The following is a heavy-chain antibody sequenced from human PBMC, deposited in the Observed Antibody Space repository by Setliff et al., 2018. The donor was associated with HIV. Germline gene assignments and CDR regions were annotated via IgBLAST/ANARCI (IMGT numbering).Heavy chain of an antibody. V-gene: IGHV3-30*12. CDR2: ISYDGGSK. CDR3: ARAWAMQQLVPAY. J-gene: IGHJ4*02. D-gene: IGHD6-6*01. CDR1: GFTFKTDA. Sequence: GGSLRLSCAASGFTFKTDAMHWVRQAPGKGLESVSFISYDGGSKYYADSVKGRFTISRDNSKNTLYLQMNSLRVEDTAIYYCARAWAMQQLVPAYWGQGTLVTVSS.